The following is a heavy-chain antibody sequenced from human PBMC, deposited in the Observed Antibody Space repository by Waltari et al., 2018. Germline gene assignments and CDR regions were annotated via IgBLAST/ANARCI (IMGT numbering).Heavy chain of an antibody. CDR2: INSDGSST. CDR1: GFTFSSYS. Sequence: EVQLVESGGGLVQPGGSLRLSCAASGFTFSSYSMHWVRQAPGKGLVWVSRINSDGSSTSYADSVKGRFTISRDNAKNTLYLQMNSLRAEDTAVYYCARDPGTGAFLDYWGQGTLVTVSS. V-gene: IGHV3-74*01. D-gene: IGHD3-10*01. J-gene: IGHJ4*02. CDR3: ARDPGTGAFLDY.